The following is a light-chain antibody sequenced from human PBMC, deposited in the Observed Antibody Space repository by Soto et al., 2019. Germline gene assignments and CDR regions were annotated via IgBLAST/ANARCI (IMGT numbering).Light chain of an antibody. Sequence: QSVLTQPPSASGSPGQSVTISCTGTSSDVGTYNYVSWYQQHPGKAPKLMIFEVSERPSGVPHRFSGSKSANTASLTVSGLQAEDEADYYCSSYAGSNNYVFGTGTKLTVL. CDR1: SSDVGTYNY. V-gene: IGLV2-8*01. J-gene: IGLJ1*01. CDR3: SSYAGSNNYV. CDR2: EVS.